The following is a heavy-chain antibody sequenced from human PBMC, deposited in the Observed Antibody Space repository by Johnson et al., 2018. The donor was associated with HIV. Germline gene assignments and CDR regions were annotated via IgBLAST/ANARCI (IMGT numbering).Heavy chain of an antibody. CDR3: ARGQGGIQLWFDGFDI. V-gene: IGHV3-66*01. CDR1: GFTVSNNY. D-gene: IGHD5-18*01. Sequence: VQLVESGGDLVQPGGSLRLSCPASGFTVSNNYVSWVRQAPGKGLEWVSVIYASGDTYHAASVKGRFTISRDNSKNTVYLQMNSLRAEDMAVYYCARGQGGIQLWFDGFDIWGQGTMVTVSS. CDR2: IYASGDT. J-gene: IGHJ3*02.